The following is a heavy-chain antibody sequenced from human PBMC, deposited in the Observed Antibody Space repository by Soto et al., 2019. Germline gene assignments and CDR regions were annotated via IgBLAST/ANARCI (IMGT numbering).Heavy chain of an antibody. CDR3: ARSGPTNYFDS. CDR1: GFTFSTYV. J-gene: IGHJ4*02. Sequence: GGSLRLSCAASGFTFSTYVMTWVRQAPGKGLEWLSTISGGGRFTYYADSARGRFTISRDDSEKMVFLQMNSLRAEDTAVYYCARSGPTNYFDSWGQGSLVTVSS. D-gene: IGHD2-8*01. V-gene: IGHV3-23*01. CDR2: ISGGGRFT.